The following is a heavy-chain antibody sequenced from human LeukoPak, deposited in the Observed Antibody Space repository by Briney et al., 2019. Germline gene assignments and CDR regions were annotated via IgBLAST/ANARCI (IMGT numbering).Heavy chain of an antibody. J-gene: IGHJ4*02. Sequence: SETLSLTCAVYGGSFSGYYWSWIRQPPGKGLEWIGSIYYSGSTYYNPSLKSRVTISVDTSKNQFSLKLSSVTAADTAVYYCARHRSGNYYSDLDYWGQGALVTVSS. CDR3: ARHRSGNYYSDLDY. V-gene: IGHV4-34*01. D-gene: IGHD1-26*01. CDR1: GGSFSGYY. CDR2: IYYSGST.